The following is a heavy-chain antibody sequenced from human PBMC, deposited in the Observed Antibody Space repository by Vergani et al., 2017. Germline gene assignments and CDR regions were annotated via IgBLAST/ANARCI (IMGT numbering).Heavy chain of an antibody. J-gene: IGHJ4*02. CDR1: GGSLSSSSYY. Sequence: QLQLQESGPGLVKPSETLSLTCTVSGGSLSSSSYYWGWVRQPPGKGLEWIGSSEYRGSTYYNPSLKSRVTRSVDTSKNQFSLKLSSVTAADTAVYYCARIYCGGDCYPQTIDYWGQGTLVTVSS. CDR2: SEYRGST. CDR3: ARIYCGGDCYPQTIDY. D-gene: IGHD2-21*02. V-gene: IGHV4-39*01.